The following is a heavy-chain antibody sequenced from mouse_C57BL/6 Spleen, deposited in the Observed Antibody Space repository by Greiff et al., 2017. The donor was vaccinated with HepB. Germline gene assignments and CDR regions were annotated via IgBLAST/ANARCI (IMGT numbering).Heavy chain of an antibody. Sequence: QVQLQQPGAELVKPGASVKLSCKASGYTFTSYWMHWVKQRPGQGLEWIGMIHPNSGSTNYNEKFKSKATLTVDKSSSTAYMQLSSLTSEDSAVYYCARSAYYSNSHAMDYWGQGTSVTVSS. V-gene: IGHV1-64*01. D-gene: IGHD2-5*01. CDR1: GYTFTSYW. CDR2: IHPNSGST. CDR3: ARSAYYSNSHAMDY. J-gene: IGHJ4*01.